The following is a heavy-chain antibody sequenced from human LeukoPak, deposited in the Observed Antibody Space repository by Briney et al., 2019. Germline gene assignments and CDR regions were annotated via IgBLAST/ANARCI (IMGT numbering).Heavy chain of an antibody. D-gene: IGHD3-3*01. CDR2: INPNSGGT. CDR1: GYTFTGYY. CDR3: ARVISRFLEWLLKPHDAFDI. Sequence: ASVKVSCKASGYTFTGYYMHWARQAPGQGLEWMGWINPNSGGTNYAQKFQGRVTMTRDTSISTAYMELSRLRSDDTAVYYCARVISRFLEWLLKPHDAFDIWGQGTMVTVSS. J-gene: IGHJ3*02. V-gene: IGHV1-2*02.